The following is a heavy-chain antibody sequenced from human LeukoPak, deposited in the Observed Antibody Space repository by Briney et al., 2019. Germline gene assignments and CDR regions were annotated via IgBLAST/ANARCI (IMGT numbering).Heavy chain of an antibody. CDR2: IYPGDSDT. CDR3: ARLETNRDSSGLVRYFDY. Sequence: GESLKISCKGSGYSFTSYWIGWVRQMPGKGLEWMGIIYPGDSDTRYSPPSQGQVTISADKSISTAYLQWSSLKASDTAMYYCARLETNRDSSGLVRYFDYWGQGTLVTVSS. D-gene: IGHD3-22*01. V-gene: IGHV5-51*01. CDR1: GYSFTSYW. J-gene: IGHJ4*02.